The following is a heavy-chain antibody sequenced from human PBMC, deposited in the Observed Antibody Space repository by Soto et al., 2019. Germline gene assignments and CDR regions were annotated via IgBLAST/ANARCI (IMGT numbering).Heavy chain of an antibody. Sequence: QVQLVQSGAEVKKPGASVKVSCKASGYTFTTYGISWVRQAPGQGLERMGWINGYNGNTNSAQKLQGRVNMTTDTTTSTAYRELRSLRSDDTAVYYCARDPGAGTDFDYWGQGTLVTVSS. CDR2: INGYNGNT. CDR1: GYTFTTYG. D-gene: IGHD6-19*01. CDR3: ARDPGAGTDFDY. J-gene: IGHJ4*02. V-gene: IGHV1-18*01.